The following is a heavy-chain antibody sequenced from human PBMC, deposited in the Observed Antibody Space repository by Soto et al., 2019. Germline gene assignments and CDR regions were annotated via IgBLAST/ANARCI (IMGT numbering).Heavy chain of an antibody. V-gene: IGHV3-30*18. D-gene: IGHD6-13*01. J-gene: IGHJ4*02. CDR1: GFTSSSYG. CDR2: ISYDGSNK. Sequence: PGGSLRLSCAASGFTSSSYGMHWVRQAPGKGLEWVAVISYDGSNKYYADSVKGRFTISRDNSKNTLYLQMNSLRAEDTAVYYCAKDSSIAAAGLDYWGQGTLVTVSS. CDR3: AKDSSIAAAGLDY.